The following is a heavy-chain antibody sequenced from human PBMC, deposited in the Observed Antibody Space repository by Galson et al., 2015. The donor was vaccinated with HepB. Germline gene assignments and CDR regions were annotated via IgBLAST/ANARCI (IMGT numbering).Heavy chain of an antibody. V-gene: IGHV6-1*01. CDR1: GDSVSSAIAG. J-gene: IGHJ4*02. CDR3: ARDRGSGGIDY. Sequence: CAISGDSVSSAIAGWNWIRQSPSRGLEWLGRTYYRSKWYNEDAPSVRRRITINPDTSKNHFSLQLNSVTPEDTAVYYCARDRGSGGIDYWGQGTLVTVSS. D-gene: IGHD3-16*01. CDR2: TYYRSKWYN.